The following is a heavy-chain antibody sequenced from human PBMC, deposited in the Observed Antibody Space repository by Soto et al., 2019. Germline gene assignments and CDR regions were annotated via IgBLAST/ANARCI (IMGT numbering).Heavy chain of an antibody. J-gene: IGHJ5*02. D-gene: IGHD6-19*01. CDR3: ARPSRGWETGFDP. CDR1: GFTCNSYS. Sequence: EVPLVESGGGLVQPGVSLRLSCAASGFTCNSYSMNWVRQAPGKGLEWVSYISSSSTTKYYTDSVKGRFTISRDNAKNSLYLHMNRLRDADTAVYYCARPSRGWETGFDPSGQGTLVNVS. V-gene: IGHV3-48*02. CDR2: ISSSSTTK.